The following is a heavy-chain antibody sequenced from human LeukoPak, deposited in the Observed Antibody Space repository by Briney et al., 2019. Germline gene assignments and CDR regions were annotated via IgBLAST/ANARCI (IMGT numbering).Heavy chain of an antibody. CDR2: ILSDGSKQ. CDR1: GFTFSTYN. CDR3: ARDPDYGDPGPFWDY. J-gene: IGHJ4*02. V-gene: IGHV3-30*03. Sequence: TGGSLRLSCAASGFTFSTYNMHWARQAPGKGLEWVAVILSDGSKQYYADSVKGRFTISRDNSKNTLYLQMNSLRAEDTAVYYCARDPDYGDPGPFWDYWGQGTLVTVSS. D-gene: IGHD4-17*01.